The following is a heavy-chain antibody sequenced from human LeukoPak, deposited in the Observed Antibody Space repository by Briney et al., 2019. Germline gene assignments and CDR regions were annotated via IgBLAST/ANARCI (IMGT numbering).Heavy chain of an antibody. J-gene: IGHJ4*02. Sequence: GGSLRLSCAASGFTFSSYAMHWVRQAPGKGLEWVAVISYDGSNKYYADSVKGRFTISRDNTKNTLYLQMNSLRAEDTAVYYCARAASIAVADFDYWGQGTLVTVSS. CDR2: ISYDGSNK. CDR1: GFTFSSYA. D-gene: IGHD6-19*01. CDR3: ARAASIAVADFDY. V-gene: IGHV3-30-3*01.